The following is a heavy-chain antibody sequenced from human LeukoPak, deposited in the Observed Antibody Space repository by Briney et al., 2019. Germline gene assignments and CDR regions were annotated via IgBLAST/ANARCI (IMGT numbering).Heavy chain of an antibody. CDR2: IYYSGSST. Sequence: PSETLSLTCTVSGGSISIYYWNWIRQPPGKGLEWIGYIYYSGSSTIYNPSLKSRVTISVDTSKNQFSLKLSSVTAADTAVYYCARSEQWLNWFDPWGQGTLVTVSS. J-gene: IGHJ5*02. V-gene: IGHV4-59*08. D-gene: IGHD6-19*01. CDR1: GGSISIYY. CDR3: ARSEQWLNWFDP.